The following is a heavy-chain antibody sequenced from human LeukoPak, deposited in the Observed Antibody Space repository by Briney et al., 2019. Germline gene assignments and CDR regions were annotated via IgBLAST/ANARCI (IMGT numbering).Heavy chain of an antibody. J-gene: IGHJ3*02. CDR3: ARVRRYSSGLGGVDAFDI. CDR2: IYYSGST. V-gene: IGHV4-59*01. D-gene: IGHD6-19*01. CDR1: GGSISSYY. Sequence: SSETLSLTCTVSGGSISSYYWSWFRRPPGKGLEWFGYIYYSGSTNYNPSLKSRVTISVDTSKNQFSLKLSSVTAADTAVYYCARVRRYSSGLGGVDAFDIWGQGTMVTVSS.